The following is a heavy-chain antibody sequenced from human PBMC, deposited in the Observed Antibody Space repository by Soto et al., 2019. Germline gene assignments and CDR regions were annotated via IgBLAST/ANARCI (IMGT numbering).Heavy chain of an antibody. CDR1: GDSVSKGFFY. CDR2: IYYSGST. V-gene: IGHV4-61*01. J-gene: IGHJ3*02. Sequence: QVQLQESGPGLLKPSETLSLTCTVSGDSVSKGFFYWSWIRQPLGKGLEWIGNIYYSGSTTYHPTLKSRGIISLDKSKNQFSLRLSSVTAADTAVYYCARDVLAHSGIVGVTVTFEIWGQGTLVSVSS. D-gene: IGHD1-26*01. CDR3: ARDVLAHSGIVGVTVTFEI.